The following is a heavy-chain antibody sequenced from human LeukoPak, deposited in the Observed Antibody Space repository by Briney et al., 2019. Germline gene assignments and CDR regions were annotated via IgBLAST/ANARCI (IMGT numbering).Heavy chain of an antibody. CDR1: GGSISSYY. J-gene: IGHJ4*02. V-gene: IGHV4-59*01. CDR2: IYYSGST. D-gene: IGHD3-10*01. CDR3: ARDTYYYGSVSYYFDY. Sequence: SETLSLTCTVSGGSISSYYWSWIRQPPGKGLEWIGYIYYSGSTNYNPSLKSRVTISVDTSKNQFSLKLSSVTAADTAVYYCARDTYYYGSVSYYFDYWGQGTLVTVSS.